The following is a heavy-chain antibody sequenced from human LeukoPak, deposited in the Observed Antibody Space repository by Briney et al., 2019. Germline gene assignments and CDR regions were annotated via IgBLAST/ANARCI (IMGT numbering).Heavy chain of an antibody. CDR1: GYTFTTYG. V-gene: IGHV1-18*01. CDR2: ISGYDGNT. Sequence: GASVKVSCKASGYTFTTYGVSWVRQAPGQGLEWMGWISGYDGNTNYAQKLRGRVTMTIDTSTSTAYMDLRSLRSDDTALYYCARTVTTSSYYFDYWGQGTLVTVSS. J-gene: IGHJ4*02. CDR3: ARTVTTSSYYFDY. D-gene: IGHD4-17*01.